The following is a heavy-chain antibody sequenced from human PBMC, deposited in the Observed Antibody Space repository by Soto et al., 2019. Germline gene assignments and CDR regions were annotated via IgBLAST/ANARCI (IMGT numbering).Heavy chain of an antibody. J-gene: IGHJ4*02. D-gene: IGHD4-17*01. CDR2: IYYIGSI. CDR3: ARAMTTVTTFLY. V-gene: IGHV4-31*03. CDR1: GGSISSGGYY. Sequence: PSETLSLTCTVSGGSISSGGYYWSWIRQHPGKGLEWIGYIYYIGSIYYNPSLKSRVTISVDTSKNQFSLKLSSVTAADTAVYYCARAMTTVTTFLYRGEGPLVTVPQ.